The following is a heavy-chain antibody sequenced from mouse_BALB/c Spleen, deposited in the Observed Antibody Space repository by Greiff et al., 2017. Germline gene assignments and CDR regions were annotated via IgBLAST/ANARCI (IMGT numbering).Heavy chain of an antibody. CDR3: TSYYGSSYGDY. CDR1: GYTFTSYY. D-gene: IGHD1-1*01. J-gene: IGHJ2*01. V-gene: IGHV1S81*02. Sequence: VKLMESGAELVKPGASVKLSCKASGYTFTSYYMYWVKQRPGQGLEWIGEINPSNGGTNFNEKFKSKATLTVDKSSSTAYMQLSSLTSEDSAVYYCTSYYGSSYGDYWGQGTTLTVSS. CDR2: INPSNGGT.